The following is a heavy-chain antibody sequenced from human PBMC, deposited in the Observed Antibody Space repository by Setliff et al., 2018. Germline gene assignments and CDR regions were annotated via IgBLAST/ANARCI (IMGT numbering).Heavy chain of an antibody. V-gene: IGHV1-8*02. Sequence: ASVKVSCKASGYTFTSYDINWVRQATGQGLEWMGWMNPNSGNTGYAQKFQGRVTMTRNTSISTAYMELSSLRAEDTAVYYCAKAAHDFSHYIVVVPAAHFDSWGQGTLVTVSS. J-gene: IGHJ4*02. CDR3: AKAAHDFSHYIVVVPAAHFDS. CDR1: GYTFTSYD. D-gene: IGHD2-2*01. CDR2: MNPNSGNT.